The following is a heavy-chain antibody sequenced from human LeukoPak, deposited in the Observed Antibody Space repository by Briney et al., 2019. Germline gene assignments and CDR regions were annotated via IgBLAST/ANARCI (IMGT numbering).Heavy chain of an antibody. V-gene: IGHV4-59*01. J-gene: IGHJ5*02. CDR1: GGSISSYY. Sequence: PSETLSLTCTVSGGSISSYYWSWIRQPPGKGLEWIGYIYYSGSTNYNPSLKSRVTISVDTSKNQFSLKLSSVTAADTAVYYCARDSPTPYYYDSSGGFDPWGQGTLVTVSS. D-gene: IGHD3-22*01. CDR3: ARDSPTPYYYDSSGGFDP. CDR2: IYYSGST.